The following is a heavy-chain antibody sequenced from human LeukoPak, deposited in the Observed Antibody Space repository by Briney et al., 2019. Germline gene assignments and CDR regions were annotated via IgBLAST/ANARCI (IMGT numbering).Heavy chain of an antibody. Sequence: ASVKVSCTASGYTFTDYYLHWVRQAPGQGLEWMGWISPNSGDTDFAQKFHGRVTMTRDTSISTAYMELSRLRSDDTALYYCARQSHNHAFDIWGQGTMVTVSS. CDR3: ARQSHNHAFDI. V-gene: IGHV1-2*02. J-gene: IGHJ3*02. CDR1: GYTFTDYY. D-gene: IGHD1-1*01. CDR2: ISPNSGDT.